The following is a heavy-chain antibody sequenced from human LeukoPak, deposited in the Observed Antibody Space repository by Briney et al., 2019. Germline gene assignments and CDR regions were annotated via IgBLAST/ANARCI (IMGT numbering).Heavy chain of an antibody. CDR1: VYTFSDCY. J-gene: IGHJ4*02. CDR3: GVDSVAAKPPDN. Sequence: ATVKISCKASVYTFSDCYVHWVKQAPGKGLEWMGRVDPEDGKIIYAEKFQGRVTMTADMSTDTAYMELRSLRSEDTAVYYCGVDSVAAKPPDNWGQGTLVTVSS. CDR2: VDPEDGKI. V-gene: IGHV1-69-2*01. D-gene: IGHD6-19*01.